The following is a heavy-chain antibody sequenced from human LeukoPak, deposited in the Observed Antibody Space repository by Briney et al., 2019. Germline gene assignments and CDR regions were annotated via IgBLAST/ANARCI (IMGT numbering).Heavy chain of an antibody. CDR3: ARVCSSGCDY. CDR1: GYTFTGYY. J-gene: IGHJ4*02. CDR2: IDPNSGGI. Sequence: ASVKVSCKASGYTFTGYYMHWVRQAPGPALEWMGWIDPNSGGINYAQKFQGRVTMTRDTSISTAYMELSRLISDDTAVYYCARVCSSGCDYWGQGTLVTVSS. V-gene: IGHV1-2*02. D-gene: IGHD6-19*01.